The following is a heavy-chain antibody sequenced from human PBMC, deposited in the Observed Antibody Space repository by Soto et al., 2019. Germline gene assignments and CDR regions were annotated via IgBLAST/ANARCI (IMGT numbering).Heavy chain of an antibody. Sequence: QITLKESGPTLVKPTQTLTLTCTFSGFSLTSRVVGLGGIRQPPGEALEWLALIYWNDEQYYNPSLRNRLTITRDTSKNQVVLTMTNMDPVDTATYYCAHRLPGPSGYDVWGQGTTVTVSS. CDR1: GFSLTSRVVG. CDR3: AHRLPGPSGYDV. D-gene: IGHD6-13*01. J-gene: IGHJ6*02. CDR2: IYWNDEQ. V-gene: IGHV2-5*01.